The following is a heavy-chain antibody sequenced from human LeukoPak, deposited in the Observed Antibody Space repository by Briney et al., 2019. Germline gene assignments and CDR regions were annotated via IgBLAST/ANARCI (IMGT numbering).Heavy chain of an antibody. CDR3: ARVTGSYYYYYYMDV. V-gene: IGHV4-34*01. CDR1: GGSSSGYY. J-gene: IGHJ6*03. CDR2: INHSGST. Sequence: PSETLSLTCAVYGGSSSGYYWSWIRQPPGKGLEWIGEINHSGSTNYNPSLKSRVTISVDTSKNQFSLKLSSVTAADTAVYYCARVTGSYYYYYYMDVWGKGTTVTVSS. D-gene: IGHD3-10*01.